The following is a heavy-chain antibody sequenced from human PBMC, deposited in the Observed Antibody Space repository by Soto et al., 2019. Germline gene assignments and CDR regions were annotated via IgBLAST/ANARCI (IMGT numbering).Heavy chain of an antibody. CDR1: GFTFSSYS. Sequence: ESGGGLVKPGGSLRLSCAASGFTFSSYSMNWVHQAPGKGLEWVSSISSSSSYIYYADSVKGRFTISRDNAKNSLYLQMNSLRAEDTAVYYCARDLGWWLPDYWGQGTLVTVSS. V-gene: IGHV3-21*01. CDR3: ARDLGWWLPDY. D-gene: IGHD5-12*01. CDR2: ISSSSSYI. J-gene: IGHJ4*02.